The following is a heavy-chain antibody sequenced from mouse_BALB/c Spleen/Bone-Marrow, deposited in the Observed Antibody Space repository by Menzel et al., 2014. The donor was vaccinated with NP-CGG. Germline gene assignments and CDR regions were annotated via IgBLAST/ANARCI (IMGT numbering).Heavy chain of an antibody. CDR3: VRETKVVADFDY. Sequence: EVMLVESGPDLVKPSQSLSLTCTVTGYSITSGYGWHWIRQFPGNKLEWMGYIHYSGNTDYNPSLKGRISITRDTSKNQFFLQLNSVTTEDTATYYCVRETKVVADFDYWGQGTTLTVSS. V-gene: IGHV3-1*02. D-gene: IGHD1-1*01. CDR1: GYSITSGYG. J-gene: IGHJ2*01. CDR2: IHYSGNT.